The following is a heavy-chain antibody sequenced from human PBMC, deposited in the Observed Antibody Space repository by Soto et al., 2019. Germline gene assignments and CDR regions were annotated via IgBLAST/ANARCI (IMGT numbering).Heavy chain of an antibody. CDR2: TYYRSKWYN. V-gene: IGHV6-1*01. CDR1: GDSVSSNSAA. CDR3: AGETIFGVGKAQDYYYYGMDV. Sequence: SQTLSLTCAISGDSVSSNSAAWNWIMQSPSRGLEWLGRTYYRSKWYNDYAVSVKSRITINPDTSKNQFSLQLNSVTPEDTAVYYCAGETIFGVGKAQDYYYYGMDVWGQGTTVTVSS. D-gene: IGHD3-3*01. J-gene: IGHJ6*02.